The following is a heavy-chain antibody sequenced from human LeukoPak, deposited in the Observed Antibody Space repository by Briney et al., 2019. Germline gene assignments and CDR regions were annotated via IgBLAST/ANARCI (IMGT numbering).Heavy chain of an antibody. Sequence: SETLSLTCVVYGGSFSGYYWSWIRQPPGKGLEWIGEINHSGSTNYNPSLKSRVTISVDTSKNQFSLKLSSVTAADTAVYYCARAHYDFWSGYYHFDYWGQGTLVTVSS. D-gene: IGHD3-3*01. CDR3: ARAHYDFWSGYYHFDY. J-gene: IGHJ4*02. V-gene: IGHV4-34*01. CDR1: GGSFSGYY. CDR2: INHSGST.